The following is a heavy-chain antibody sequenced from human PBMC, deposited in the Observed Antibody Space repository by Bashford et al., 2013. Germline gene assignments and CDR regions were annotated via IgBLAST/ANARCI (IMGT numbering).Heavy chain of an antibody. CDR1: GFTFSSYS. J-gene: IGHJ4*02. D-gene: IGHD3-10*01. CDR2: ISSSSSYI. Sequence: GGSLRLSCAASGFTFSSYSMNWVRQAPGKGLEWVSYISSSSSYIYYADSVKGRFTLSRDNAKKSLYLQMNSLRAEDTAVFYCARDLSYASMDFGSWGQGTLVTVSS. CDR3: ARDLSYASMDFGS. V-gene: IGHV3-21*05.